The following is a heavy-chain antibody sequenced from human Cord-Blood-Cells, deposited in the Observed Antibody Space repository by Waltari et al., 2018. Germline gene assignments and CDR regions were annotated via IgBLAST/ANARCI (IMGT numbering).Heavy chain of an antibody. D-gene: IGHD6-6*01. V-gene: IGHV3-30*18. CDR1: GFTFSSYG. CDR3: AKENRARLNSSSSFDY. CDR2: ISYDGSNK. J-gene: IGHJ4*02. Sequence: QVTLVASGGGVVQPGRSLRLSCAASGFTFSSYGMPWGRQAPCKGLEWVAVISYDGSNKYYADSVKGRFTISRDNSKNTLYLQMNSLRAEDTAVYYCAKENRARLNSSSSFDYWGQGTLVTVSS.